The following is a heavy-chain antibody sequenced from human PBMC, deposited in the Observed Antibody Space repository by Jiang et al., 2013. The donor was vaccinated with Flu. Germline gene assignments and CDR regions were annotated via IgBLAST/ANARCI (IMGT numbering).Heavy chain of an antibody. Sequence: RLSCAASGFTFSSYWMSWVRQAPGKGLEWVANIKQDGSEKYYVDSVKGRFTISRDNAKNSLYLQMNSLRAEDTAVYYCAREPYSSGWSIDYWGQGTLVTVSS. D-gene: IGHD6-19*01. CDR3: AREPYSSGWSIDY. CDR2: IKQDGSEK. V-gene: IGHV3-7*01. CDR1: GFTFSSYW. J-gene: IGHJ4*02.